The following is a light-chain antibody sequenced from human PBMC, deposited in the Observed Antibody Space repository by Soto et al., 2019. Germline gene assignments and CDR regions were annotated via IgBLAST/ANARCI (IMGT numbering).Light chain of an antibody. J-gene: IGLJ1*01. Sequence: SVLTQPASVSGSPGQSITISCTGTSXDVGGYDYVSWYQLHPGKAPKLMVFEVSNRPSGVSYRFSGSKSGNTASLTISGLQAEDEADYFCSSYSISTAYLFGTGTKVTVL. V-gene: IGLV2-14*01. CDR3: SSYSISTAYL. CDR2: EVS. CDR1: SXDVGGYDY.